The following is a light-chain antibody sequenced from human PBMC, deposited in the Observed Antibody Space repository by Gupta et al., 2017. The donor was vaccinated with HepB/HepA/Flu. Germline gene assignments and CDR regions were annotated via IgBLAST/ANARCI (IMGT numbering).Light chain of an antibody. J-gene: IGKJ2*04. CDR2: GAS. CDR3: QQYGSSPCR. V-gene: IGKV3-20*01. Sequence: EIGLTQSPGTLSLSPGERATLSCRASQSVSSSYLAWYQQKPGQAPRLLIYGASSRATGVPDRFSGSGSGTDFTLTISRLEPEDVAVYYCQQYGSSPCRFGQGTKLEIK. CDR1: QSVSSSY.